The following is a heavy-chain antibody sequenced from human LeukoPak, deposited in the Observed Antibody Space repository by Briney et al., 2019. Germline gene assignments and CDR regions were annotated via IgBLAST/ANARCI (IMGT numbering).Heavy chain of an antibody. V-gene: IGHV3-23*01. CDR2: ISGSGGST. CDR3: AKGTTVSPPIAGDY. Sequence: GGSLRLSCAASGFTFSSYAMSWVRQAPGKGLEWVSAISGSGGSTYYADSVKGRFTISRGNSKNTLYLQMNSLRAEDTAVYYCAKGTTVSPPIAGDYWGQGTLVTVSS. CDR1: GFTFSSYA. D-gene: IGHD4-11*01. J-gene: IGHJ4*02.